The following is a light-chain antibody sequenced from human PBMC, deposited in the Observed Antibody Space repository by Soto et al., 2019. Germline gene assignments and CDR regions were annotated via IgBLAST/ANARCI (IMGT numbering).Light chain of an antibody. Sequence: EIVLTQSPGTLSLSPGERATLSCRASQSVSDSYLAWYQHKPGQAPRLLIYASTRATGIPDRFSGSGSGTDFTLNLRRLEPEDFAVYYRQHYGTSALFGPGTKVDIK. V-gene: IGKV3-20*01. CDR1: QSVSDSY. CDR3: QHYGTSAL. J-gene: IGKJ3*01. CDR2: AS.